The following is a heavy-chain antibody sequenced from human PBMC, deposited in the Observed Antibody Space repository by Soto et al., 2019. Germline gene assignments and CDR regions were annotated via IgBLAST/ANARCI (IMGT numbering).Heavy chain of an antibody. Sequence: ASVKVSCKASGYTFTSYDINWVRQATGQGLEWMGWMNPNSGNTGYAQKFQGRVTMTRNTSISTAYMELSSLRSEDTAVYYCARVTVGATGFDYWGQGALVTVSS. CDR2: MNPNSGNT. CDR3: ARVTVGATGFDY. D-gene: IGHD1-26*01. V-gene: IGHV1-8*01. J-gene: IGHJ4*02. CDR1: GYTFTSYD.